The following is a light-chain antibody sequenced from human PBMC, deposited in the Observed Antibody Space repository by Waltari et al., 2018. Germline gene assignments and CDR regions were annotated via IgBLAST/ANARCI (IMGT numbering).Light chain of an antibody. Sequence: DTVMTQSPAPLSVSPGEGATPSCRASQTTYTNLAWYQQKPGQVPRLLIYGSSTRATGIPARFSGSGSGTEFTLTISSLQSEDFAVYYCQQYSRWPLTFGGGTKVEIK. J-gene: IGKJ4*01. CDR3: QQYSRWPLT. CDR2: GSS. CDR1: QTTYTN. V-gene: IGKV3-15*01.